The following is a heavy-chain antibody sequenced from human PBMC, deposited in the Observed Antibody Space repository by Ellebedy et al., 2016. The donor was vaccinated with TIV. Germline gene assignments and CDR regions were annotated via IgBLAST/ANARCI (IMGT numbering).Heavy chain of an antibody. CDR1: GGSISSSSYY. CDR3: ARDRRWYYDSSGYPYWYFDL. CDR2: IYYSGST. D-gene: IGHD3-22*01. Sequence: MPSETLSLTCTVSGGSISSSSYYWGWIRQPPGKGLEWIGYIYYSGSTNYNPSLKSRVTISVDTSKNQFSLKLSSVTAADTAVYYCARDRRWYYDSSGYPYWYFDLWGRGTLVTVSS. J-gene: IGHJ2*01. V-gene: IGHV4-61*01.